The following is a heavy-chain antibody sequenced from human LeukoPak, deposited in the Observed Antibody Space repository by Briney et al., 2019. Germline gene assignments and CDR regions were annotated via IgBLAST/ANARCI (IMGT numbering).Heavy chain of an antibody. CDR1: GGSFGGYY. CDR3: ARVTGALAAFYYYYMDV. J-gene: IGHJ6*03. CDR2: INHSGST. D-gene: IGHD3-16*01. V-gene: IGHV4-34*01. Sequence: SETLSLTCAVYGGSFGGYYWSWIRQPPGKGLERIGEINHSGSTNYNPSLKSRVTISVDTSKNQFSLKLSSVTAADTAVYYCARVTGALAAFYYYYMDVWGKGTTVTVSS.